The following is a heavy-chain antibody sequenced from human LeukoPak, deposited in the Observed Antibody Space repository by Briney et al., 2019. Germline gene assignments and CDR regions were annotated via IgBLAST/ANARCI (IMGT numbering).Heavy chain of an antibody. CDR2: IRSSGSTT. V-gene: IGHV3-48*03. Sequence: GGSLRLSCAASGFSFSSYEMNWVRQAPGKGLEWVSYIRSSGSTTYYADSVKGRFIISRDNAKDSLYLQMNSLRAEDTAVYYCARVGNSLNYFDCWSQGTLVTVSS. J-gene: IGHJ4*02. CDR3: ARVGNSLNYFDC. CDR1: GFSFSSYE. D-gene: IGHD6-13*01.